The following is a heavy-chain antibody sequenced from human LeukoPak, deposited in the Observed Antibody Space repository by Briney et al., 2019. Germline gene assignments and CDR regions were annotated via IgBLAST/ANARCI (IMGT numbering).Heavy chain of an antibody. CDR1: GYTFTGYY. D-gene: IGHD2-8*01. CDR3: ARFPRIVLMVYARPPDPFDAFDI. J-gene: IGHJ3*02. Sequence: ASVKVSCKASGYTFTGYYMHWVRQAPGQGLEWMGWINPNSGGTNYAQKFQGRVTMTRDTSISTAYMELSRLRSDDTAVYYCARFPRIVLMVYARPPDPFDAFDIWGQGTMVTVSS. V-gene: IGHV1-2*02. CDR2: INPNSGGT.